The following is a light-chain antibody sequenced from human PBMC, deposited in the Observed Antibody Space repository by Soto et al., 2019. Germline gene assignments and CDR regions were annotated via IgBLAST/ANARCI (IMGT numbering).Light chain of an antibody. CDR1: RSITTNY. V-gene: IGKV3-20*01. CDR3: QQYGSSIT. Sequence: ESVLTQSPGTLSLSPGERATLYCRAGRSITTNYLAWYQQRFGQAPRLLIYGASSRAPGIPDRFSGSGSGTDFTLTISRLEPEDFAVYYCQQYGSSITFGQGTRLEIK. J-gene: IGKJ5*01. CDR2: GAS.